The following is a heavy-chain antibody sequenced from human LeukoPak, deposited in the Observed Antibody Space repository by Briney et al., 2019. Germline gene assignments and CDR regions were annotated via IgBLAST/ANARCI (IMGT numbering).Heavy chain of an antibody. J-gene: IGHJ4*02. CDR1: GFTFSSYS. CDR2: ISSSSSTI. CDR3: ARERIAVAGPRDYYFDY. Sequence: GGSLRLSCAASGFTFSSYSMNWVRQAPGKGLEWVSYISSSSSTIYYADSVKGRFTISRDNSKNTLYLQMNSLRAEDTAVYYCARERIAVAGPRDYYFDYWGQGTLVTVSS. D-gene: IGHD6-19*01. V-gene: IGHV3-48*01.